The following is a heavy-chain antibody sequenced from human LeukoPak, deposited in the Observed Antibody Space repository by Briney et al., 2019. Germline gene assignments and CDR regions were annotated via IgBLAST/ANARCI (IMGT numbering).Heavy chain of an antibody. V-gene: IGHV3-7*05. CDR2: IKEDGSEK. CDR3: ARGGVSRSSFDV. J-gene: IGHJ3*01. D-gene: IGHD5/OR15-5a*01. CDR1: GFSSSSSL. Sequence: SGGSLSFSCAASGFSSSSSLMSWVRQAPGKGPEWVANIKEDGSEKTYVDPVKGRFTISRDNAMNSLYLQMDSLRVEDTAVYYCARGGVSRSSFDVWGQGTMVTVSS.